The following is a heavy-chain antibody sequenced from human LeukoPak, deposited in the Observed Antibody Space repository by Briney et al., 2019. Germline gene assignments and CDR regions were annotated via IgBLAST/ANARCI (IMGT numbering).Heavy chain of an antibody. CDR1: GFTFSSYA. Sequence: GGSLRLSCAASGFTFSSYAMSWVRQAPGKGLEWVSAISGSGGATYCADSVKGRFTISRDNSKNTLYLQMNSLRAEDTAVYYCAKVPVFSLTISEVVTDDAFDIWGQGTIVTVSS. CDR2: ISGSGGAT. CDR3: AKVPVFSLTISEVVTDDAFDI. J-gene: IGHJ3*02. D-gene: IGHD3-3*01. V-gene: IGHV3-23*01.